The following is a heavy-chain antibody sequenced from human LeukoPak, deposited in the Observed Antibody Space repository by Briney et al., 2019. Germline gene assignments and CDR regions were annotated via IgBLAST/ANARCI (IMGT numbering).Heavy chain of an antibody. D-gene: IGHD2-2*01. CDR2: INPNDGDT. J-gene: IGHJ4*02. CDR1: GYTFTDYY. Sequence: ASVKVSCKASGYTFTDYYMHWVRQAPGQGFEWMGWINPNDGDTNYAQKLQGRVTMTRDTSISTAHMEVSRLRSDDTAVYYCARANFLYCSSSACLFDYWGQGTLVTVSS. V-gene: IGHV1-2*02. CDR3: ARANFLYCSSSACLFDY.